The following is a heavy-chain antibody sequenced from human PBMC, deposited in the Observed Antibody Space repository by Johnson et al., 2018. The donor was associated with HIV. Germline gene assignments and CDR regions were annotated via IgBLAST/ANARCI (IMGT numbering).Heavy chain of an antibody. Sequence: EVQLVESGGGLVKPGGSLRLPCAASGFTFDNAWMTWVRQAPGKGLEWVGHIKTNTDGGTTDDAAPVKGRFTISREDSKNTLYLQMNSLKRDDTAVYYCTRGVNSEGGSIWGQGTMVTVSS. CDR2: IKTNTDGGTT. D-gene: IGHD3-16*01. CDR1: GFTFDNAW. CDR3: TRGVNSEGGSI. J-gene: IGHJ3*02. V-gene: IGHV3-15*01.